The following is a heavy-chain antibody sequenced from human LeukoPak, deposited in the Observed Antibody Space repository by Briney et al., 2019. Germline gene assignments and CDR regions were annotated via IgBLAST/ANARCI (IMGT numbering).Heavy chain of an antibody. D-gene: IGHD5-24*01. V-gene: IGHV4-59*11. CDR1: GDSISSHY. Sequence: SETLSLTCTVSGDSISSHYWNWIRQPPGKGLEWIGYIYYSGSTTYNPSLKSRLTISLDTSKNQFSLKLSSVTAADTGVYYCARDTDGYNFFHYWGQGTLVTVSS. CDR2: IYYSGST. J-gene: IGHJ4*02. CDR3: ARDTDGYNFFHY.